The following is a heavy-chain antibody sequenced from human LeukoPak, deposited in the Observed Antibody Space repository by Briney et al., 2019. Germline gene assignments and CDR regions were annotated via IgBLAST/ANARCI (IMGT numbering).Heavy chain of an antibody. Sequence: GGSLRLSCAASGFTFSSYAMSWVRQAPGKGLEWVSAISGGGVRTSYADSVKGRFTISRDNSKNTLYLQMNSLRAEDTAVYYCAKSNTVFGVVGYLDYWGQGTLVTVSS. CDR2: ISGGGVRT. V-gene: IGHV3-23*01. J-gene: IGHJ4*02. D-gene: IGHD3-3*01. CDR1: GFTFSSYA. CDR3: AKSNTVFGVVGYLDY.